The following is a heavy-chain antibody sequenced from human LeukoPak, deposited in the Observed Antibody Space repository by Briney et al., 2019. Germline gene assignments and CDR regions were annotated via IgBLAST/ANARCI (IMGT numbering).Heavy chain of an antibody. Sequence: GGSLRLSCAASGFTFSSNSMNWVRQAPGKGLEWVSSISSSSSYIYYADPVKGRFTISRDNAKNSLYLQMNSLRAEDTAVYYCARGGVSSAWYFVYWGQGTLVTVSS. V-gene: IGHV3-21*01. D-gene: IGHD6-19*01. CDR2: ISSSSSYI. J-gene: IGHJ4*02. CDR3: ARGGVSSAWYFVY. CDR1: GFTFSSNS.